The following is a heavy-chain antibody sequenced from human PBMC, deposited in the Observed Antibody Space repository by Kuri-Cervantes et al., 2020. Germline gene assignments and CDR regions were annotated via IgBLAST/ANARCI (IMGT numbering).Heavy chain of an antibody. Sequence: ASVKVSCKASGYTFTSYGISWVRQAPGQGLEWMGWISAYNGDTNYAQKLQGRVTMTTDTSTSTAYMELRSLRSDDTAVYYCARLLVYGTANDAFDIWGQGTMVTVSS. D-gene: IGHD2-8*01. CDR2: ISAYNGDT. J-gene: IGHJ3*02. CDR3: ARLLVYGTANDAFDI. V-gene: IGHV1-18*01. CDR1: GYTFTSYG.